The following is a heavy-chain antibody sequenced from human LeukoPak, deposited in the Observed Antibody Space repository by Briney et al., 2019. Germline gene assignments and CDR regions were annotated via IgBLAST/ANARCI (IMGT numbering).Heavy chain of an antibody. Sequence: SVKVSCKASGYTFTGYYMHWVRQAPGQGLEWMGGIIPIFGTANYAQKFQGRVTITADESTSTAYMELSGLRSEDTAVYYCAREDDTGRYMGDDAFDIWGQGTMVTVSS. CDR1: GYTFTGYY. CDR3: AREDDTGRYMGDDAFDI. J-gene: IGHJ3*02. CDR2: IIPIFGTA. D-gene: IGHD1-26*01. V-gene: IGHV1-69*13.